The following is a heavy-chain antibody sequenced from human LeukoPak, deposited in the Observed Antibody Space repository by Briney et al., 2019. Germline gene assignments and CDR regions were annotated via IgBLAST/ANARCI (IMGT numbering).Heavy chain of an antibody. CDR1: GASISSYY. CDR2: IYISGAT. Sequence: SETLSLTCSVSGASISSYYWSWVRQPAGKGLEWIGRIYISGATKHNPSLKSRVTMSVDTSKHPFSLRLTSVTAADTAVYFCARDDVPYRGTYTPFDVWGQGSLVTVSS. J-gene: IGHJ4*02. CDR3: ARDDVPYRGTYTPFDV. D-gene: IGHD3-10*02. V-gene: IGHV4-4*07.